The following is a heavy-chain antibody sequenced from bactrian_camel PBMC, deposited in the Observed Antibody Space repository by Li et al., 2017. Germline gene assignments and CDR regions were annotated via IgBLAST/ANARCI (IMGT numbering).Heavy chain of an antibody. D-gene: IGHD2*01. CDR2: IQSGGGST. Sequence: VQLVESGGGLVQPGGSLRLSCAASGFTFNYYHMSWVRQAPGKGLEWVTSIQSGGGSTDYADSVKGRFTASRDNAQNTVYLQMNSLKPDDTAVYYCATAIYKDTIRGQGTQVTVS. V-gene: IGHV3S40*01. CDR1: GFTFNYYH. J-gene: IGHJ4*01. CDR3: ATAIYKDTI.